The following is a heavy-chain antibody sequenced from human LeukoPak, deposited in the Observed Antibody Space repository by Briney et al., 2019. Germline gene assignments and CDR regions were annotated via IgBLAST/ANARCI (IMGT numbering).Heavy chain of an antibody. J-gene: IGHJ3*02. V-gene: IGHV7-4-1*02. D-gene: IGHD3-22*01. CDR3: ARVVDYYDSSGPRGWDAFDI. Sequence: GASVKVSCKTSGYSFTSYAMNRVRQAPGQGLEFMGWINTGTGNPTYAQGFTGRFVFSLDTSVSTAYLQISTLKPEDTAVYYCARVVDYYDSSGPRGWDAFDIWGQGTMVTVSS. CDR2: INTGTGNP. CDR1: GYSFTSYA.